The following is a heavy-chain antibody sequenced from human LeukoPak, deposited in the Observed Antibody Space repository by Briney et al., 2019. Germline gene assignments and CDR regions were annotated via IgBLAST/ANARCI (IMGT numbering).Heavy chain of an antibody. CDR3: ARGSSSGYVTRHYFDY. Sequence: GESLKISCKGSGYRFTSYWIGWVRQMPGKGLEWMGIIYPGDSDTRYSPSFQGQVTISADKSISTAYLQWSSLKATDTAMYYCARGSSSGYVTRHYFDYWGQGTLVTVSS. D-gene: IGHD5-12*01. V-gene: IGHV5-51*01. CDR2: IYPGDSDT. J-gene: IGHJ4*02. CDR1: GYRFTSYW.